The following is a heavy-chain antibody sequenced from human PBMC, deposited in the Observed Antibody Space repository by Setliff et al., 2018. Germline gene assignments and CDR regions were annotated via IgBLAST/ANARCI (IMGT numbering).Heavy chain of an antibody. CDR2: IIPMFGTT. D-gene: IGHD5-18*01. J-gene: IGHJ4*02. CDR3: ATFRGYTYGYDY. CDR1: GGSFSSYA. Sequence: SVKVSCKASGGSFSSYAVNWVRQAPGQGLEWMGGIIPMFGTTYYAQRFQGRVTLTADESTSTAYMELRSLGSDDTAVYYCATFRGYTYGYDYWGQGTLVTVSS. V-gene: IGHV1-69*13.